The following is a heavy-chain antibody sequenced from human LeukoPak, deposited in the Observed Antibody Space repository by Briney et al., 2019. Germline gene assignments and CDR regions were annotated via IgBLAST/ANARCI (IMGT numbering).Heavy chain of an antibody. V-gene: IGHV4-61*02. CDR3: ASLYGDYFYFDY. CDR2: IYTSGST. Sequence: SETLSLTCTVSGGSISSGSYYWSWIRQPAGKGLEWIGRIYTSGSTNYNPSLKSRVTISVDTSKNQFSLKLSSVTAADTAVYYCASLYGDYFYFDYWGQGTLVTVSS. D-gene: IGHD4-17*01. CDR1: GGSISSGSYY. J-gene: IGHJ4*02.